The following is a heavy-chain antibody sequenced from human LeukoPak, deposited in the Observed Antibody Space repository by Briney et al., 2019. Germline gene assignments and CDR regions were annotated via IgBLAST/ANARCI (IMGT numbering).Heavy chain of an antibody. CDR3: ARDNGLNWFDP. J-gene: IGHJ5*02. Sequence: PGGSLSLSCAASGFTVSTNYMTWVRQAGGKGLEWVSVIYSGGGGTTHYADSVKGRFTISRDNSKNTVSLQMNSLTAEDTAIYYCARDNGLNWFDPWGQGTLVTVSS. CDR2: IYSGGGGTT. V-gene: IGHV3-53*01. CDR1: GFTVSTNY.